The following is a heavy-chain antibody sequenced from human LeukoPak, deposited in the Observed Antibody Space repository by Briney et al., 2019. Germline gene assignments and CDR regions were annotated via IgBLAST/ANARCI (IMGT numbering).Heavy chain of an antibody. D-gene: IGHD3-10*01. V-gene: IGHV4-38-2*02. CDR1: GYSISSGYY. J-gene: IGHJ5*02. CDR2: IYHSGST. Sequence: SETLSLTCTVSGYSISSGYYWGWIRQPPRKGVEWIESIYHSGSTYYNPSLKSRVTIAVDTSKNQFSLKLSSVTAADTAVYYCARVLGWFGELLTLGFDPWGQGTLVTVSS. CDR3: ARVLGWFGELLTLGFDP.